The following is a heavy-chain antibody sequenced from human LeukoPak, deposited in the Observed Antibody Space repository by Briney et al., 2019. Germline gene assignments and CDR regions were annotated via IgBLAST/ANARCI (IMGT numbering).Heavy chain of an antibody. J-gene: IGHJ4*02. CDR1: GYAFSGYY. D-gene: IGHD3-22*01. V-gene: IGHV1-2*02. Sequence: ASVRVSCKASGYAFSGYYMQWVRQAPGQGLEWMGWINSDSTATNFAQKFQGRVTLTRDTSISTAYMELSRLRFDDTAVYYCARGPSGESSGYPFDYWGQGTLVTVSS. CDR2: INSDSTAT. CDR3: ARGPSGESSGYPFDY.